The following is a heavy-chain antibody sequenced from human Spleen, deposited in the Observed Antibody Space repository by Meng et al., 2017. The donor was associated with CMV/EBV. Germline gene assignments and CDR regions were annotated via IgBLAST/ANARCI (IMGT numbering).Heavy chain of an antibody. CDR3: AHRLAITSAGYYYSDH. Sequence: SGPTLVKPTQTLTLTCTFSGFSLNTIGLGVGWIRQPPGKALEWLALIYWNDDKRYSPFLKSRLTITKDTSKNQVVLTMTNMDPVDTATYYCAHRLAITSAGYYYSDHWGQGTLVTVSS. CDR1: GFSLNTIGLG. D-gene: IGHD1-26*01. J-gene: IGHJ4*02. V-gene: IGHV2-5*01. CDR2: IYWNDDK.